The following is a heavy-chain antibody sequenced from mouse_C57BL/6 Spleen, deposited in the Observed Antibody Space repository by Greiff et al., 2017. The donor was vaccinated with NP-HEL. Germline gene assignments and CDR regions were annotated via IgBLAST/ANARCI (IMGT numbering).Heavy chain of an antibody. D-gene: IGHD2-3*01. V-gene: IGHV6-3*01. Sequence: EVQLVESGGGLVQPGGSMKLPCVASGFTFSNYWMNWVRQSPEKGLEWVAQIRLKSDNYATHYAESVQGRFTISRDDYKSSVYLQMNNLGAEDTGIYYCNYDGYQFAYWGQGTLVTVSA. CDR2: IRLKSDNYAT. CDR3: NYDGYQFAY. CDR1: GFTFSNYW. J-gene: IGHJ3*01.